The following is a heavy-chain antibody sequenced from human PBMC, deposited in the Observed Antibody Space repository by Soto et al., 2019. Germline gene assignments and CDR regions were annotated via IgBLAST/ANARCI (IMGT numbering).Heavy chain of an antibody. V-gene: IGHV1-2*04. CDR1: GYTFTGYY. CDR2: INPNSGGT. J-gene: IGHJ4*02. Sequence: GASVKVSCKASGYTFTGYYMHWVRQAPGQGLEWMGWINPNSGGTNYAQKFQGWVTMTRDTSISTAYMELSRLRSDDTAVYYCARRPSYGDYEFDYWGQGTLVTVSS. D-gene: IGHD4-17*01. CDR3: ARRPSYGDYEFDY.